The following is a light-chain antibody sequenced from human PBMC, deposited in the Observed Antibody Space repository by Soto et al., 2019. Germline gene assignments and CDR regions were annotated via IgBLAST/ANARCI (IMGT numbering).Light chain of an antibody. CDR3: QQYKSYPIT. Sequence: DVQMTQSPTSLSASLGDRVTITCRASLGINSDLAWFQQRPGKAPKCLIYDASSLLSGVPSKFSGSGSGTEFTLTISSLQPEDFATYYCQQYKSYPITFGQGTRLDI. CDR2: DAS. V-gene: IGKV1-16*02. J-gene: IGKJ5*01. CDR1: LGINSD.